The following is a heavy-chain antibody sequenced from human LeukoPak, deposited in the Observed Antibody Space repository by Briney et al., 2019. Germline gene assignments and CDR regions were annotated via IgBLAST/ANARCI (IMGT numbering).Heavy chain of an antibody. D-gene: IGHD3-10*01. CDR3: ARGEYSMVRGAPD. CDR1: GYTFTSYX. Sequence: ASVXVSCKASGYTFTSYXINWVRXAXXQGLEWMGWMNPNSGNTGYAQKFQGRVTITRNTSISTAYMELSSLRSEDTAVYYCARGEYSMVRGAPDWGQGTLVTVSS. V-gene: IGHV1-8*03. J-gene: IGHJ4*02. CDR2: MNPNSGNT.